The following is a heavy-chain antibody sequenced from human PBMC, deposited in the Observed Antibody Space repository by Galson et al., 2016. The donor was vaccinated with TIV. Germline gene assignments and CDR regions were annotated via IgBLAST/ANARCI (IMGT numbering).Heavy chain of an antibody. Sequence: SVKVSCKASGYIFINYYIHWVRQAPGQGLEWLGWFNPDSGATQYAQKFQGRVTMTRETSISTAYMELRRLISDDTAAYDCARVNWARAFDYWGQGTQVTVPS. D-gene: IGHD7-27*01. J-gene: IGHJ4*02. CDR3: ARVNWARAFDY. V-gene: IGHV1-2*02. CDR2: FNPDSGAT. CDR1: GYIFINYY.